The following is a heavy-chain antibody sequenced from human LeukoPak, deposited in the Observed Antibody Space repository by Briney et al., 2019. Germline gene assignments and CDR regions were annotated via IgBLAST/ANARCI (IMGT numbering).Heavy chain of an antibody. Sequence: SETLSLTCTVSGGSISSSSYYWGWIRQPPGKGLEWIGSIYYSGSTYYNPSLKSRVTISVDTSKNQFSLKLSSVTAADTAVYYCARVPGATVDYWGQGTLVTVSS. CDR3: ARVPGATVDY. V-gene: IGHV4-39*07. CDR1: GGSISSSSYY. J-gene: IGHJ4*02. D-gene: IGHD1-26*01. CDR2: IYYSGST.